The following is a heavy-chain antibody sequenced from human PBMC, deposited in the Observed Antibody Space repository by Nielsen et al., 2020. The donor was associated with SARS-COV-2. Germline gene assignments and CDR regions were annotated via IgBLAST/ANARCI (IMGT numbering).Heavy chain of an antibody. CDR2: IYPRDSDT. Sequence: GESLKISCQGSGYSFTSHWITWVRQMPGKGLEWMGVIYPRDSDTRYNPSFQGQVTISADKSISTVYLQWSGLKASDSAMYYCARNTYGGSTDYWGQGTLVTVSS. CDR3: ARNTYGGSTDY. CDR1: GYSFTSHW. D-gene: IGHD4-23*01. V-gene: IGHV5-51*01. J-gene: IGHJ4*02.